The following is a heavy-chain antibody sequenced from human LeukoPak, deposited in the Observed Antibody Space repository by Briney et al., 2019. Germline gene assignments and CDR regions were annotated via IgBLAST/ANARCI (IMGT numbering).Heavy chain of an antibody. CDR3: AKDRSGYVFDY. CDR2: ISYDGSNK. J-gene: IGHJ4*02. CDR1: GFTFSSYG. D-gene: IGHD5-12*01. Sequence: QPGRCLRLSCAASGFTFSSYGMHWVRQAPGKGLEWVAVISYDGSNKYYADSVKGRFTISRDNSKNTLYLQMNSLRAEDTAVYYCAKDRSGYVFDYWGQGTLVTVSS. V-gene: IGHV3-30*18.